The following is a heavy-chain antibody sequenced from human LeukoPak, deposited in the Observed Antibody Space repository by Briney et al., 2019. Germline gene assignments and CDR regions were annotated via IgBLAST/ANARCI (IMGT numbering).Heavy chain of an antibody. J-gene: IGHJ6*02. CDR2: IIPLFGIV. CDR1: GGTFSSHT. V-gene: IGHV1-69*02. D-gene: IGHD5-18*01. Sequence: GSSVKVSCKASGGTFSSHTISWVRQAPEQGLEWMGRIIPLFGIVNYAEKFQDRVTITADKSTSTAYMEVSSLRSEDTAVYYCARIPSGDVDTAMVMYYHYGMDVLGQGTTVTVSS. CDR3: ARIPSGDVDTAMVMYYHYGMDV.